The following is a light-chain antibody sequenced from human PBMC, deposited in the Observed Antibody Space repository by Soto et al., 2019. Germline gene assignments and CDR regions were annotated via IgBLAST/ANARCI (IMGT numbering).Light chain of an antibody. CDR2: EVS. V-gene: IGLV2-8*01. Sequence: QSVLAQPPSASGSPGQSVTISCTGTSSDVGGYDYVSWYQQHPGKAPKLMIYEVSKRPSGVPDRFSGSKSGNTASLTVSGLPAEDEADYYCSSYAGSRTYVFGTRTKVTVL. CDR1: SSDVGGYDY. J-gene: IGLJ1*01. CDR3: SSYAGSRTYV.